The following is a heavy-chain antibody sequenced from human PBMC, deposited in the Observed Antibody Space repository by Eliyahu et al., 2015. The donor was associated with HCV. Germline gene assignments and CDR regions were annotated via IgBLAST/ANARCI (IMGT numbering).Heavy chain of an antibody. CDR2: IYYSGST. Sequence: QVQLQESGPGLVKPSQTLSLTCTVSGXSXSSSGYYWSWIRQHPVKGLEWIGYIYYSGSTYYNPSLKSRITISVDTSKNQFSLNLSSVTAADTAVYYCARVSPVQSSSWPLMFDSWGQGTLVTVSS. V-gene: IGHV4-31*03. CDR1: GXSXSSSGYY. J-gene: IGHJ4*02. D-gene: IGHD2-2*01. CDR3: ARVSPVQSSSWPLMFDS.